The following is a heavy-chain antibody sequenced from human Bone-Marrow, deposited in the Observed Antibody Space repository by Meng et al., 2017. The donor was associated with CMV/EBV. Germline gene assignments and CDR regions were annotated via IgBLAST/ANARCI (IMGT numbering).Heavy chain of an antibody. CDR1: GFTFSSYA. Sequence: GESLKISCAASGFTFSSYAMHWVRQAPGKGLEWVAVISYDGSNKYYADSVKGRFTISRDNSKNTLYLQMNSLRAEDTAVYYCARDPFLYDSSGHFDYWGQGTLVTVSS. CDR2: ISYDGSNK. D-gene: IGHD3-22*01. CDR3: ARDPFLYDSSGHFDY. V-gene: IGHV3-30-3*01. J-gene: IGHJ4*02.